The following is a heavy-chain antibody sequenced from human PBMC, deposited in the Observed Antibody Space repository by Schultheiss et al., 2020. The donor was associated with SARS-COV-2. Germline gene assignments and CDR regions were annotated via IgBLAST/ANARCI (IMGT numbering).Heavy chain of an antibody. D-gene: IGHD6-25*01. V-gene: IGHV4-39*07. J-gene: IGHJ4*02. CDR1: GGSISSGGYY. CDR3: ARAPQRYFDY. Sequence: SQTLSLTCTVSGGSISSGGYYWGWIRQPPGKGLEWIGSIYYSGSTYYNPSLKSRVTISVDTSKNQFSLKLSSVTAADTAVYYCARAPQRYFDYWGQGTLVTVSS. CDR2: IYYSGST.